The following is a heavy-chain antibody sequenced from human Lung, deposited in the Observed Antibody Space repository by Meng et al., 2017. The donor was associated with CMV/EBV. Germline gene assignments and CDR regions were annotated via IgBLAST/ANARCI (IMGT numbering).Heavy chain of an antibody. CDR1: GYTFTSFD. V-gene: IGHV1-8*02. CDR3: ARGPSYSSGFPDC. D-gene: IGHD6-19*01. J-gene: IGHJ4*02. CDR2: MNPNSGNT. Sequence: ASXXVSXKASGYTFTSFDINWVRQATGQGPEWMGWMNPNSGNTGYAQKFQGRVTLTRDTSISTAYIELSSLRSEDTAVYCRARGPSYSSGFPDCWGQGTLVTVSS.